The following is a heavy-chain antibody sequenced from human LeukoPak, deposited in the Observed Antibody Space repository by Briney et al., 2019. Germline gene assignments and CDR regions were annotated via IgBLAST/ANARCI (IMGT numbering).Heavy chain of an antibody. CDR3: AKVQGNGVEYYFDS. CDR2: ISDSGDDT. J-gene: IGHJ4*01. D-gene: IGHD2-8*01. Sequence: GGSLTLSCAASGFTFTRLAMRWQRHAPGKGREWCSAISDSGDDTYYADTYYGDSVKGRFTISKDPSKNPLYWQMNSLRAEDTAMYYCAKVQGNGVEYYFDSWGHRTLVTVSS. CDR1: GFTFTRLA. V-gene: IGHV3-23*01.